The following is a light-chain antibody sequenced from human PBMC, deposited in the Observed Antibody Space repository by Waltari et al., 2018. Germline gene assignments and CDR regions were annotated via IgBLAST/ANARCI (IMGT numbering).Light chain of an antibody. CDR1: QSVTTK. CDR2: DAS. CDR3: QQYHNWPPWT. V-gene: IGKV3D-15*01. J-gene: IGKJ1*01. Sequence: DIVMTQSPATLSVSPGGGATLSCRASQSVTTKLAWYQLKPGQAPRLLIYDASSRAPGIPARFSGSGFGTEFTLTISSLQSEDFAVYYCQQYHNWPPWTFGRGTKVEIK.